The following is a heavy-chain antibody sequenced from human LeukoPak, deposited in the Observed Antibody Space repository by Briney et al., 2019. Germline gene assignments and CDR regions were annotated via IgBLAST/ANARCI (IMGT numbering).Heavy chain of an antibody. J-gene: IGHJ4*02. CDR1: GFTFSSSA. V-gene: IGHV3-23*01. D-gene: IGHD3-22*01. Sequence: HPGGSLRLSCAASGFTFSSSAMSWVRQAPGKGLEWVSSISGSGGSTYYADSVKGRFTISRDNSKNTLYLQMNSLRAEDTAVYYCARNMGSGYYFAEGYWGQGILVTVSS. CDR2: ISGSGGST. CDR3: ARNMGSGYYFAEGY.